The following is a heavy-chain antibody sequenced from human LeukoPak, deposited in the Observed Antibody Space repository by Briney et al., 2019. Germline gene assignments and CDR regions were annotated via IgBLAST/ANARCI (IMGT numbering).Heavy chain of an antibody. V-gene: IGHV3-30*03. D-gene: IGHD6-13*01. J-gene: IGHJ4*02. Sequence: GGSLRLSCTATGGTLLGIHWVGQAPGQGLEGVAVVLYDRITKYYGDTVKGRFTVYRDKSQDTFYLHMDGLRLDDTGVYFCASAGTDDFWGQGTLVTVS. CDR1: GGTLLG. CDR3: ASAGTDDF. CDR2: VLYDRITK.